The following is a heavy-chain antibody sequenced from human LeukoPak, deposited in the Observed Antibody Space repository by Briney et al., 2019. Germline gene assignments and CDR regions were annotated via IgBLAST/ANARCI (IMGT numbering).Heavy chain of an antibody. CDR1: GFTFSDCG. Sequence: PGGSLRLSCTASGFTFSDCGMSWVRQAPGKGLEWVSSISYRSSSIYYADSVKGRFTISRDNAKNSLYLQMDSLRAGDTAVYYCARAYPPLRTAAAGDQWGQGTLVTVSS. CDR3: ARAYPPLRTAAAGDQ. CDR2: ISYRSSSI. D-gene: IGHD6-13*01. J-gene: IGHJ4*02. V-gene: IGHV3-21*01.